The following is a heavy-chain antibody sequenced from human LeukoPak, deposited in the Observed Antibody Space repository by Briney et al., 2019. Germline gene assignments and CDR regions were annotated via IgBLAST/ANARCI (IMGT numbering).Heavy chain of an antibody. J-gene: IGHJ3*02. CDR1: GGSISSYY. V-gene: IGHV4-59*01. D-gene: IGHD3-22*01. CDR2: IYYSGST. CDR3: ARDPSYHYYDSSGYYNHNAFDI. Sequence: SETLSLTCTVSGGSISSYYWSWIRQPPGKGLEWIGYIYYSGSTNYNPSLKSRVTISVDTSKNQFSLKLSSVTAADTAVYYCARDPSYHYYDSSGYYNHNAFDIWGQGTMVTVSS.